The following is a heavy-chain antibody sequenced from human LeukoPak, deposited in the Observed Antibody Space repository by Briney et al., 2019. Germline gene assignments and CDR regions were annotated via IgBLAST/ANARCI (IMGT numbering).Heavy chain of an antibody. CDR2: ISWDGGGN. CDR1: GFTFDDYT. J-gene: IGHJ4*02. D-gene: IGHD6-19*01. V-gene: IGHV3-43*01. CDR3: AKDNSASGWHVGFDY. Sequence: GGSLRLSCAASGFTFDDYTMHWVRQAPGKGLEWVSLISWDGGGNNSIDSVKGGFTTSRDNSTNSLYMQMKSLRTEDTALYYCAKDNSASGWHVGFDYWGQGTLVTVSS.